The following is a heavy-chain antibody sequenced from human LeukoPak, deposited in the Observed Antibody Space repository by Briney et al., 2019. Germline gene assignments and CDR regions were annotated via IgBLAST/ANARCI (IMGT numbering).Heavy chain of an antibody. CDR1: GFTFITYA. CDR3: ARDESPLGRWLVHGVY. J-gene: IGHJ4*02. V-gene: IGHV3-30*04. CDR2: ISYDGSNK. D-gene: IGHD6-19*01. Sequence: GSLRLSCAASGFTFITYAMHWVRQAPGKGLEWVAVISYDGSNKHYADFVKGRFTISRDNSKNTLYLQMNSLRAEDTAVCYCARDESPLGRWLVHGVYWGQGTLVTVSS.